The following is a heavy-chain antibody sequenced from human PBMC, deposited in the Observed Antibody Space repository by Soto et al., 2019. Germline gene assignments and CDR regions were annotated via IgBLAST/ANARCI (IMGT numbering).Heavy chain of an antibody. CDR2: ISGSGGST. CDR3: AKDRVAGHYDFWSGYSNYFDY. V-gene: IGHV3-23*01. D-gene: IGHD3-3*01. CDR1: GFTFRSYA. Sequence: PGGSLRLSCAVSGFTFRSYAMSWVRQAPGKGLEWVSAISGSGGSTYYADSVKGRFTISRDNSKNTLYLQMNSLRAEDTAVYYCAKDRVAGHYDFWSGYSNYFDYWGQGTLVTVSS. J-gene: IGHJ4*02.